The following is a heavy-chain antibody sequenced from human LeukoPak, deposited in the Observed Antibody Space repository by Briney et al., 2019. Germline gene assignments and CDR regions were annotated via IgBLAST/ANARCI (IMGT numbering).Heavy chain of an antibody. J-gene: IGHJ3*02. Sequence: PGGSLRLSCAASGFTFSSFATSWVRQAPGKGLEWVSGISASCGSTYYADSVKGRFTISRDNSKNTLYLQMNSLRAEDTAVYYCAKGFYDNSASGVFDIWGQGTMVTVSS. D-gene: IGHD3-22*01. CDR3: AKGFYDNSASGVFDI. CDR2: ISASCGST. V-gene: IGHV3-23*01. CDR1: GFTFSSFA.